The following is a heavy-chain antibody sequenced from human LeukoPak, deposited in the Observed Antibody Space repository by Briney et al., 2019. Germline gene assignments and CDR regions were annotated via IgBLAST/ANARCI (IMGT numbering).Heavy chain of an antibody. Sequence: GGSLRLSCAASGFTLSSYWMHWVRQAPGKGLEWVAGIWYDGSNKYYADSVKGRFTISRDNSKNTLSLQMNSLRAEDTAVYYCARGTYCGGDCSYFDYWGQGTLVTVSS. J-gene: IGHJ4*02. CDR2: IWYDGSNK. CDR3: ARGTYCGGDCSYFDY. V-gene: IGHV3-33*08. CDR1: GFTLSSYW. D-gene: IGHD2-21*02.